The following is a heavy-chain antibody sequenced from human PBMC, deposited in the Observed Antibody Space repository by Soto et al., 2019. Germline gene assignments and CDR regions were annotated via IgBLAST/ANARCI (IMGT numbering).Heavy chain of an antibody. D-gene: IGHD2-21*02. CDR1: GGSISFDHYH. V-gene: IGHV4-30-4*01. Sequence: SETLSLTCTVSGGSISFDHYHWTWIRQPPGKGLEWIGYVHYSGSVLYNPSLQSRVSISVDTSKNQFSLKLSSVTAADTAVYSCAREDDGGDRDYYGLDVWGQGTTVTVSS. CDR2: VHYSGSV. CDR3: AREDDGGDRDYYGLDV. J-gene: IGHJ6*02.